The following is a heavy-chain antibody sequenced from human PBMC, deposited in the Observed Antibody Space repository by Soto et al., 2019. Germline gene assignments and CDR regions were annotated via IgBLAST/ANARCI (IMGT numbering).Heavy chain of an antibody. D-gene: IGHD6-13*01. Sequence: PGGSLRLSCGASGFTFSDYAIHWSRQAPGKGLDWVASIWFDGASKYYADSVKGRFTTSRDNSKNTEYLQMNSLRAEDSALYHCGRGGFSTNWRFDYWGQGTLVTVSS. CDR2: IWFDGASK. CDR3: GRGGFSTNWRFDY. J-gene: IGHJ4*02. CDR1: GFTFSDYA. V-gene: IGHV3-33*01.